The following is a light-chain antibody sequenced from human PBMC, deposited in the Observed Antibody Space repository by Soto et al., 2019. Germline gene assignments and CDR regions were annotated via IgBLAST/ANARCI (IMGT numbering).Light chain of an antibody. CDR3: QTWGSGIGV. V-gene: IGLV4-69*01. CDR1: SGHSSYA. J-gene: IGLJ2*01. Sequence: QLVLTQSPSASASLGASVNLTCTLSSGHSSYAIAWHQQQPEKGPRYLMKLNSDGSHSKGDGIPDRFSGSSSGAERYLTISSLQSEDEAEYYCQTWGSGIGVFGGGTKLTAL. CDR2: LNSDGSH.